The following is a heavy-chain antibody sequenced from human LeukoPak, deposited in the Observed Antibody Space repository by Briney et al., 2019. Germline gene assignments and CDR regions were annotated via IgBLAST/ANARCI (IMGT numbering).Heavy chain of an antibody. CDR2: ISSSGSTI. V-gene: IGHV3-11*01. J-gene: IGHJ6*02. D-gene: IGHD6-13*01. Sequence: GGSLRLSCAASGFTFSDYYMSWIRQAPGKGLEWVSYISSSGSTIYYADSVKGRFTISRDNAKNSLYLQMNSLRAEDTAVYYCARAEQQLFYYYGMDVWGQGTTVTVSS. CDR3: ARAEQQLFYYYGMDV. CDR1: GFTFSDYY.